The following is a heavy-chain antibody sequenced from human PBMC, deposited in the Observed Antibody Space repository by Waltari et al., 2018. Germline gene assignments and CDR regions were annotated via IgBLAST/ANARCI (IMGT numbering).Heavy chain of an antibody. CDR2: VIPIFGTA. Sequence: QVQLVQSGAEVKKPGSSVKVSCKASGGTFSSYAISWVRQSPGQGLEWMGGVIPIFGTANYAQKFQGRVTITADKSTSTAYMELSSLRSEDTAVYYCARFITGTTSRNWFDPWGQGTLVTVSS. CDR1: GGTFSSYA. J-gene: IGHJ5*02. CDR3: ARFITGTTSRNWFDP. V-gene: IGHV1-69*14. D-gene: IGHD1-7*01.